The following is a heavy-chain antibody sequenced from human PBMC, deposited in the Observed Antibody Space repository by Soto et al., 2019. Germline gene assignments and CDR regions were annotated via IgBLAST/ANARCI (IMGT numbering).Heavy chain of an antibody. V-gene: IGHV1-18*01. CDR2: ISAYNGNT. D-gene: IGHD3-10*01. J-gene: IGHJ4*02. Sequence: ASVKVSCKASGYTFTSYGISWVRQAPGQGLEWMGWISAYNGNTNYAQKLQGRVTMTTDTSTSTAYMELRSLRSDDTAVYYGARGVLWFGERLYYFDYWGQGTLVTVSS. CDR1: GYTFTSYG. CDR3: ARGVLWFGERLYYFDY.